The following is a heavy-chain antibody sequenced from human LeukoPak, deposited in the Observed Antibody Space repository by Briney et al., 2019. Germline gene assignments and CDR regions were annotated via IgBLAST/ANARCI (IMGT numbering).Heavy chain of an antibody. D-gene: IGHD4-11*01. Sequence: GFLRLSCAASGFTFSSYSMNWVRQAPGKGLEWVSYISSSSNTIYYADSVKGRFTISRDNAKNSLYLQMNSLRAEDTAVYYCAKDRDYSNYYDAFDIWGQGTMVTVSS. V-gene: IGHV3-48*01. CDR2: ISSSSNTI. CDR3: AKDRDYSNYYDAFDI. CDR1: GFTFSSYS. J-gene: IGHJ3*02.